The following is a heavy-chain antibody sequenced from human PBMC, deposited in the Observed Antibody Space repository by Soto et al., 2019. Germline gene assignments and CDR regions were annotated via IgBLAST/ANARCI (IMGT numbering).Heavy chain of an antibody. CDR1: GFTFSNYG. D-gene: IGHD2-15*01. CDR3: ARDGEAYCSGGSCYEGWFDP. CDR2: IWYDGRNK. V-gene: IGHV3-33*01. Sequence: QVQLVESGGGVVQPGRSLRLSCAVSGFTFSNYGMHWVRQDPGKGLEWVAVIWYDGRNKYYADSVKGRFTISRDNSKKTVFLQMKSLRGEDTAVYYCARDGEAYCSGGSCYEGWFDPWGQGTLVTVSS. J-gene: IGHJ5*02.